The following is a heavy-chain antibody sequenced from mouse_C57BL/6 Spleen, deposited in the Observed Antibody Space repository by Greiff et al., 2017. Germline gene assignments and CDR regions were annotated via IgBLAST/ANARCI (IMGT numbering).Heavy chain of an antibody. Sequence: EVPLQPSGAVLARPGASVKMSCKTSGYTFTSYWMHWVKQRPGQGLEWIGAIYPANSDTRYNQKFNGKAKLTAVKSSSTAYMELSSLTNEDSAVYYWTNGNGAYWGQGTLVTVSA. D-gene: IGHD2-1*01. CDR3: TNGNGAY. V-gene: IGHV1-5*01. CDR2: IYPANSDT. J-gene: IGHJ3*01. CDR1: GYTFTSYW.